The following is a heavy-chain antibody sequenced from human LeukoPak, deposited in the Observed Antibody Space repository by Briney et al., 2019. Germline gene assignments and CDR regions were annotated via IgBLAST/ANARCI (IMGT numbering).Heavy chain of an antibody. V-gene: IGHV3-21*01. CDR1: GFTFSSCS. Sequence: GSLRLSCAASGFTFSSCSMNWVRQAPGKGLEWVSSISSSGSYIYYADSVKGRFTISRDNAKNSLYLQMNSLRAEDTAVYYCARAPSVGAHFDYWGQGTLVTVSS. D-gene: IGHD1-26*01. CDR2: ISSSGSYI. J-gene: IGHJ4*02. CDR3: ARAPSVGAHFDY.